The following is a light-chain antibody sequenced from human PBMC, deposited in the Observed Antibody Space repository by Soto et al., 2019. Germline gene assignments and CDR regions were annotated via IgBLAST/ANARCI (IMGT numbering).Light chain of an antibody. CDR1: QSVSSS. CDR2: DAS. J-gene: IGKJ4*01. CDR3: QQRSFWPRT. Sequence: EIVLTQSPATLSLSPGERATLSCRASQSVSSSLAWYQQKPGQAPRLLIYDASNRATGIPARFSGAGSGTDFSLTISSLEPEDFAVYYCQQRSFWPRTFGGGTKVDIK. V-gene: IGKV3-11*01.